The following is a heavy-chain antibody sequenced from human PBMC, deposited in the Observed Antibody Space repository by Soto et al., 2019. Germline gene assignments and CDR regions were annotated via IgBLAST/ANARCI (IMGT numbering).Heavy chain of an antibody. CDR3: AKAVSSGWSHNWYFDL. CDR2: ISGSGGST. CDR1: GFTFSSYA. Sequence: GGSLRLSCAASGFTFSSYAMSWVRQAPGKGLEWVSAISGSGGSTYYADSVKGRFTISRDNSKNTLYLQMNSLRAEDTAVYYCAKAVSSGWSHNWYFDLWGRGTLVTVSS. J-gene: IGHJ2*01. V-gene: IGHV3-23*01. D-gene: IGHD6-19*01.